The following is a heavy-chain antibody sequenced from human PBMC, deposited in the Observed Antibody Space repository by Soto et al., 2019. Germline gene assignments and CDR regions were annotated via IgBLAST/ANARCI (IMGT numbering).Heavy chain of an antibody. CDR3: ARITNNWFDP. V-gene: IGHV3-48*01. CDR1: GFTFSDYA. J-gene: IGHJ5*02. Sequence: EVQLVESGGGLVQPGGSLRLSCAASGFTFSDYAMSWIRQAPGKGLEWISYISGGSTTIFYVDSVKGRFTISRDNARNSLYLQMNSLRAEDTAVYYCARITNNWFDPWGQGTLVTVSS. CDR2: ISGGSTTI. D-gene: IGHD3-10*01.